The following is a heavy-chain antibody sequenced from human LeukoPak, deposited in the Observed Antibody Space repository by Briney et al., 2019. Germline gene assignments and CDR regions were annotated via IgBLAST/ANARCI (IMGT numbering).Heavy chain of an antibody. V-gene: IGHV4-59*01. Sequence: PSETLSLTCTVSGDSISSYYWSWIRQPPGKGLEWIGYIYYSGSTNYNPSLKSRVTISVDTSKNQFSLKLSSVTAADTAVYYCARHSGYDHTDAFDIWSQGTMVTVSS. J-gene: IGHJ3*02. CDR3: ARHSGYDHTDAFDI. D-gene: IGHD5-12*01. CDR2: IYYSGST. CDR1: GDSISSYY.